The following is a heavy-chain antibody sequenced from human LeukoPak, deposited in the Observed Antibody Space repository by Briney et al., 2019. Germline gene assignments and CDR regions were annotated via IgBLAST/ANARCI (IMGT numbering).Heavy chain of an antibody. CDR1: GGSISSDY. V-gene: IGHV4-59*01. CDR3: ARQDYGDYDYYFDY. Sequence: PSETLSVTCTVSGGSISSDYWSWIRQPPGKGLEWIGYIYYSGSTNYNPSLKSRVTISVDTSKNQFSLKLSSVTAADTAVYYCARQDYGDYDYYFDYWGQGTLVTVSS. CDR2: IYYSGST. J-gene: IGHJ4*02. D-gene: IGHD4-17*01.